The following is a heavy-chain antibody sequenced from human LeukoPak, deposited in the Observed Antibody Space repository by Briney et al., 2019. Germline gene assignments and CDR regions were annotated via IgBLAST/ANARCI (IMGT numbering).Heavy chain of an antibody. J-gene: IGHJ4*02. CDR1: GYTFTDYY. D-gene: IGHD2-8*02. V-gene: IGHV1-2*02. Sequence: ASVKVSCKASGYTFTDYYMHWVRQAPALGLEWMGWINPKSGNTDYAQKFQGRVTMTRDTSITTVYMELNRLRSDDTAVYYCARDRSRVLDYWGQGTLVIVSS. CDR3: ARDRSRVLDY. CDR2: INPKSGNT.